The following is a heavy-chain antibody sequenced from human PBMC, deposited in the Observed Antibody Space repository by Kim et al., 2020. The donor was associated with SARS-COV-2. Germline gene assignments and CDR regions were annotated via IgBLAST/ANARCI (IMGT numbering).Heavy chain of an antibody. D-gene: IGHD6-13*01. V-gene: IGHV3-66*01. J-gene: IGHJ3*02. Sequence: GGSLRLSCAASGFTVSSNYMSWVRQAPGRGLEWVSLIYSGGSTYYADSVKGRFTISRDNSKNTLYLQMNSLRAEDTAVYYCAKSRSSNWFDAFDIWGQGTMVTVSS. CDR2: IYSGGST. CDR1: GFTVSSNY. CDR3: AKSRSSNWFDAFDI.